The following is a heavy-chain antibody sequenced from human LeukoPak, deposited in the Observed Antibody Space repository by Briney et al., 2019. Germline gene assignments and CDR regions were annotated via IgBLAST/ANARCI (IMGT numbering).Heavy chain of an antibody. V-gene: IGHV4-39*07. CDR2: FYNSGST. CDR1: GGSITSGTYY. Sequence: PSETLSLTCSVSGGSITSGTYYWGWIRQPPGKGLEWIGSFYNSGSTYYNPSLKSRVTISVDTSKNQFSLKLNSVTAADTALYFCARESFEEPGTMDHWGQGTLVSVSS. CDR3: ARESFEEPGTMDH. J-gene: IGHJ4*02. D-gene: IGHD4/OR15-4a*01.